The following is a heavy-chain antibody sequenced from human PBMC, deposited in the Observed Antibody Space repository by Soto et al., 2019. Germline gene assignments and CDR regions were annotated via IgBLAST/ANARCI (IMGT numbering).Heavy chain of an antibody. D-gene: IGHD3-9*01. J-gene: IGHJ6*02. CDR2: IYYSGST. V-gene: IGHV4-39*01. CDR3: ARLERYYDILTGYYRDYYYGMDV. CDR1: GGSISSSSYY. Sequence: SETLSLTCTVSGGSISSSSYYWGWIRQPPGKGLEWIGSIYYSGSTYYNPSLKNRVTISVDTSKNQFSLKLSSVTAADTAVYYCARLERYYDILTGYYRDYYYGMDVWGQGTTVTVSS.